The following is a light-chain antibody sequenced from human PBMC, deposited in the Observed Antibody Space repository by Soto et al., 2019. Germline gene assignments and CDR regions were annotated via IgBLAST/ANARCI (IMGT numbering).Light chain of an antibody. CDR2: TAS. CDR1: QNISVF. Sequence: DIQMTQSPSSLSASVGDRVTIACRASQNISVFLNWYQHKAGKAPKLLIYTASSLESGVPSRISGGGSGTEFTLTISSLQPEDFATYYCQQSYITPDTFGPGTKVDMK. J-gene: IGKJ3*01. CDR3: QQSYITPDT. V-gene: IGKV1-39*01.